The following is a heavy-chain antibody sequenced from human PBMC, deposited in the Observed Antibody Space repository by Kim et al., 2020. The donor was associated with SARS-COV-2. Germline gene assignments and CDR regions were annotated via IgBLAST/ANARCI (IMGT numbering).Heavy chain of an antibody. CDR2: INSDGSST. CDR1: GFTFSSYW. D-gene: IGHD6-19*01. CDR3: ARGGPPGIAVAGIFG. V-gene: IGHV3-74*01. J-gene: IGHJ4*02. Sequence: GGSLRLSCAASGFTFSSYWMHWVRQAPGKGLVWVSRINSDGSSTSYADSVKGRFTISRDNAKNTLYLQMNSLRAEDTAVYYCARGGPPGIAVAGIFGWGQGTLVTVSS.